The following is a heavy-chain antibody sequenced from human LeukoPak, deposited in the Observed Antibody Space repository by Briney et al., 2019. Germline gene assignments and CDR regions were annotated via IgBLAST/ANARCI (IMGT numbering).Heavy chain of an antibody. CDR3: ARDPIDFWSGFGSGYFDL. CDR1: GGSISSYY. D-gene: IGHD3-3*01. Sequence: SETLSLTCTVSGGSISSYYWSWIRQPPGKGLEWIGYIYYSGSTNYNPSLKSRVTISVDTSKNQFSLKLSSVTAADTAVYYCARDPIDFWSGFGSGYFDLWGRGTLVTVSS. CDR2: IYYSGST. V-gene: IGHV4-59*01. J-gene: IGHJ2*01.